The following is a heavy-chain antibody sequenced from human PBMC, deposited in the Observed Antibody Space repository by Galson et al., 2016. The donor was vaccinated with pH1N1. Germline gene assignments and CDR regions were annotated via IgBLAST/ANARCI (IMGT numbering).Heavy chain of an antibody. Sequence: CAISGDSVSSSSDTWNWIRQSPRRGLVWLGRIYHRSKWYYEYAPSLQGRLRISPDTSSNQMSLHLNSVTLDDAAVYYCAREVWLRRGYYIDHWGQGSLVTVSS. CDR1: GDSVSSSSDT. CDR3: AREVWLRRGYYIDH. D-gene: IGHD3-3*01. V-gene: IGHV6-1*01. J-gene: IGHJ5*02. CDR2: IYHRSKWYY.